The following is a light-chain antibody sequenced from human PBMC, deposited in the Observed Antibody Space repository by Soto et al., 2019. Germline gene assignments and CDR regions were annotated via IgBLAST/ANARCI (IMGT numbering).Light chain of an antibody. CDR2: SNN. J-gene: IGLJ3*02. CDR1: SSNIGSNT. Sequence: QSVLTQPPSASGTPGQRVTISCSGSSSNIGSNTVNWYQQLPGTAPKLLMYSNNHRPSGVPDRFSGSKSGTSASLAISGLQSEDEADYYCAAWDDTFLWVFGGGTKVTVL. V-gene: IGLV1-44*01. CDR3: AAWDDTFLWV.